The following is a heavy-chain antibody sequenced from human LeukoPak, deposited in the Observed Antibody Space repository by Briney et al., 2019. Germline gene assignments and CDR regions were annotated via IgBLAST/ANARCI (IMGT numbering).Heavy chain of an antibody. CDR2: INPNSGGT. Sequence: ASVKVSCKASGYTFTGYYMHWVRQAPGQGLEWMGWINPNSGGTNYAQKFQGRVTMTRDTSISTAYMELSRLRSEDTAVYYCARDGRYYDSSGYYYFDYWGQGTLVTVSS. CDR3: ARDGRYYDSSGYYYFDY. V-gene: IGHV1-2*02. J-gene: IGHJ4*02. CDR1: GYTFTGYY. D-gene: IGHD3-22*01.